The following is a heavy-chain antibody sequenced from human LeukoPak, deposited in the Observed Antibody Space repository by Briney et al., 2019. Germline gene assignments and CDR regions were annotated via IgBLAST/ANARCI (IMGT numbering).Heavy chain of an antibody. CDR2: INPSGGST. D-gene: IGHD4-17*01. CDR1: GYTFTSYY. V-gene: IGHV1-46*01. CDR3: ARLTIMTTVTTYHSAFDI. Sequence: GASVKVSCKASGYTFTSYYMHWVRQAPGQGLEWMGIINPSGGSTSYAQKFQGRVTMTRDMSTSTVYMELSSLRSEDTAVYYCARLTIMTTVTTYHSAFDIWGQGTMVTVSS. J-gene: IGHJ3*02.